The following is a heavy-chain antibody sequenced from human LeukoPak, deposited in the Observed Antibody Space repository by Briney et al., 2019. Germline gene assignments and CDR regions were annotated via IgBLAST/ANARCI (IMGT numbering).Heavy chain of an antibody. V-gene: IGHV3-53*01. D-gene: IGHD1-1*01. CDR1: GFTLSPNY. CDR3: ARLRTTGTFDY. CDR2: IYNSAIT. J-gene: IGHJ4*02. Sequence: GGSLRLSCAASGFTLSPNYMSWVRQAPGKGLEWVSVIYNSAITYYADSVKGRFSISRDNAKNSLYLRMNSLRAEDTAVYYCARLRTTGTFDYWGQGTLVTVSS.